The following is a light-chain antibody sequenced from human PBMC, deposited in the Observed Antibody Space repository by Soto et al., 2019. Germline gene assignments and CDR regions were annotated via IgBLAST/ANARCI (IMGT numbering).Light chain of an antibody. CDR1: QSVSSW. V-gene: IGKV1-5*03. CDR2: TAS. CDR3: QQYMWT. Sequence: VQMSQSLSTLSASVGDRVDITCRASQSVSSWLAWYQQKPGKAPNLLIYTASSLESGVPSRFSGSGSGTEFTLTISSLQPDDSATYYGQQYMWTFGQGTKVDIK. J-gene: IGKJ1*01.